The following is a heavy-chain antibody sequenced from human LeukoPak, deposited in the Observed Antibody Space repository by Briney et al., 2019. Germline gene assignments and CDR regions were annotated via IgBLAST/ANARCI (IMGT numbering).Heavy chain of an antibody. Sequence: GASVKVSCKASGYTFTGYYMHWVRQAPGQGLEWMAWINPNSGGTNYAQKFQGRVTMTRDTSISTAYMELSRLRSDDTAVYYCAINKDVAAAGHFDYWGQGTLVTVSS. J-gene: IGHJ4*02. CDR1: GYTFTGYY. CDR3: AINKDVAAAGHFDY. CDR2: INPNSGGT. V-gene: IGHV1-2*02. D-gene: IGHD6-13*01.